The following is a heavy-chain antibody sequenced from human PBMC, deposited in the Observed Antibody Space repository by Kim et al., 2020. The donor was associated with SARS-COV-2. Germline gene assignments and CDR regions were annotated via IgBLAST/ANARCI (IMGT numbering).Heavy chain of an antibody. CDR3: AREGEEGGWAFDY. V-gene: IGHV4-61*01. D-gene: IGHD6-19*01. CDR2: IYNSGST. CDR1: GGSVSSGSYY. Sequence: SETLSLTCTVSGGSVSSGSYYWSWIRQSSGKGLEWIGYIYNSGSTNYNPSLKSRVTISVDTSKNQFSLELTSVTAADTAVYYCAREGEEGGWAFDYWGQGFLVTVSS. J-gene: IGHJ4*02.